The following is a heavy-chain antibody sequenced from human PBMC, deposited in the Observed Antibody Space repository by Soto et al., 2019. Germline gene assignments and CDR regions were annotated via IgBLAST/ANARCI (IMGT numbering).Heavy chain of an antibody. J-gene: IGHJ4*02. CDR2: ISGSGGST. CDR1: GFTFSSYA. CDR3: AKDPGAGYSSSSH. Sequence: EVQLLESGGGLVQPGGSLRLSCAASGFTFSSYAMSWVRQAPGKGLEWVSAISGSGGSTYYADSVKGRFTISRDKSKNTMYLQMNSLRAEDTAVYYCAKDPGAGYSSSSHWGQGTLVTVSS. D-gene: IGHD6-6*01. V-gene: IGHV3-23*01.